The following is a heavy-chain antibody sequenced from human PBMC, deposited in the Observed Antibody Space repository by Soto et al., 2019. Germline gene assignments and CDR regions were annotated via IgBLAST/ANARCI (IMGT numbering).Heavy chain of an antibody. CDR3: AKGLAVGVLYYGMNV. CDR2: ISHDGNNK. CDR1: GFAFSSYG. D-gene: IGHD6-19*01. V-gene: IGHV3-30*18. J-gene: IGHJ6*02. Sequence: PGGSLRLSCAASGFAFSSYGMHWVRQAPGKGLEWVAVISHDGNNKYYADSVKGRFTISRDNSKNTLFLQMSSLGVEDTAVFYCAKGLAVGVLYYGMNVWGQGTTVTVSS.